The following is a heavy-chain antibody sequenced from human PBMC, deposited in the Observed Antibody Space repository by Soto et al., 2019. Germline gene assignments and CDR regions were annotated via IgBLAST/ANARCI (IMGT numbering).Heavy chain of an antibody. V-gene: IGHV3-30*18. CDR2: ISYDGSNK. Sequence: GGSLRLSCAASGFTFSSYGMHWVRQAPGKGLEGVAVISYDGSNKYYADSVKGRFTISRDNSKNTLYLQMNSLRAEDTAVYYCAKEGGDFWSGYYKVVIYYYMDVWGKGTTVTVSS. J-gene: IGHJ6*03. CDR3: AKEGGDFWSGYYKVVIYYYMDV. CDR1: GFTFSSYG. D-gene: IGHD3-3*01.